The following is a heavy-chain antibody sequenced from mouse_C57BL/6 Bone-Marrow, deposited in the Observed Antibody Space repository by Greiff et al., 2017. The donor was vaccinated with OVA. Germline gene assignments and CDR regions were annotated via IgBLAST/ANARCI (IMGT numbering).Heavy chain of an antibody. D-gene: IGHD4-1*01. CDR3: ARLGLRYAMDY. J-gene: IGHJ4*01. CDR1: GFSLTSYG. CDR2: IWSGGST. V-gene: IGHV2-2*01. Sequence: VKLVESGPGLVQPSQSLSITCTVSGFSLTSYGVHWVRQSPGKGLEWLGVIWSGGSTDYNAAFISRLSISKDNSKSQVFFKMKSLQADDTAIYYCARLGLRYAMDYWGQGTSVTVSS.